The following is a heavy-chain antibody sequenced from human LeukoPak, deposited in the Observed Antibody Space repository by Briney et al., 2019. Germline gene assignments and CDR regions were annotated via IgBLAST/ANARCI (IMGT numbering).Heavy chain of an antibody. CDR2: INEDGSST. V-gene: IGHV3-74*01. CDR3: TTDTFGARDS. CDR1: GFTFSSYW. D-gene: IGHD3-10*01. J-gene: IGHJ4*02. Sequence: GGSLRLSCAASGFTFSSYWMHWVRQGPGKGLVWVSRINEDGSSTSYAESVRGRFTISRDNAKNTLYLQMNSLRAEDAAVYYCTTDTFGARDSWGQGTLVTVSS.